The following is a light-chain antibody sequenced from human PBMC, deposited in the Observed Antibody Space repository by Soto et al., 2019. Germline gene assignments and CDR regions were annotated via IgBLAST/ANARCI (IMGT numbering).Light chain of an antibody. CDR3: GTWDSGLSAVV. Sequence: QSVLTQPPSVSAAPGQTVTISCSGSSSNIGNNYVSWYQQLPGTAPKLLIYDNNKRPSGIPDRFSGSKSGTSATLGITGLQTGDEADYYCGTWDSGLSAVVFGGGTKLPS. J-gene: IGLJ2*01. CDR2: DNN. V-gene: IGLV1-51*01. CDR1: SSNIGNNY.